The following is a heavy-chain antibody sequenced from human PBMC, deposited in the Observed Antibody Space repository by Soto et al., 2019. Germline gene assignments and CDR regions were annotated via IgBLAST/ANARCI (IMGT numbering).Heavy chain of an antibody. V-gene: IGHV4-61*01. D-gene: IGHD3-10*01. CDR1: GVSVTFGHHY. J-gene: IGHJ6*02. CDR3: ARARPDSAGSSLGRRLDV. CDR2: IFFTGAT. Sequence: QVQLQESGPGLVKPSGTLSLICIVSGVSVTFGHHYWSWIRQPPGKGLEWIGHIFFTGATNYSPSLTSRVTMSGDSSKSQSSLNLTSVSAADSAIYYCARARPDSAGSSLGRRLDVWGQGSTVTVSS.